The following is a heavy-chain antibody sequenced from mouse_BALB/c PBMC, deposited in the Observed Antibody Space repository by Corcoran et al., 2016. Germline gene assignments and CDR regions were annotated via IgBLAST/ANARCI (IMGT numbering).Heavy chain of an antibody. CDR2: INTDTGEP. J-gene: IGHJ3*01. D-gene: IGHD2-2*01. CDR3: ARGNGYPLAY. Sequence: QIQLVQSGPELKKPGETVKISCKASGYTFTNYGMNWVKQAPGKGLKWMGWINTDTGEPTYADDFKGRFAFSLETSASTAYLQINNLKNEDTATYFCARGNGYPLAYWGQGTLVTVSA. V-gene: IGHV9-3-1*01. CDR1: GYTFTNYG.